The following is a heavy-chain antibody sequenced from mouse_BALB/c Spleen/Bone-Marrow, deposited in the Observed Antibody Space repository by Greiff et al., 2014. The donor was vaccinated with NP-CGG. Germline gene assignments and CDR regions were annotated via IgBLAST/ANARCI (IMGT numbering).Heavy chain of an antibody. J-gene: IGHJ2*01. Sequence: EVQLQQSGPGLVKPSQSLSLTCSVTGYSITSGYYWSWLRQFPGNKLEWVGYITYDGSNNYNPSLKNRISITRDTSKNQFFLKLNSVTTEDTATYYCARDRGFDYWGQGTTLTVSS. CDR3: ARDRGFDY. CDR2: ITYDGSN. CDR1: GYSITSGYY. V-gene: IGHV3-6*01.